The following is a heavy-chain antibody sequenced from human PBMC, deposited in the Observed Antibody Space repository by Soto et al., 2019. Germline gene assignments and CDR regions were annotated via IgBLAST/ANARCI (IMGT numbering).Heavy chain of an antibody. CDR3: ARVTAMVEFSRGPRYYYDY. J-gene: IGHJ4*02. CDR2: IYYSGST. D-gene: IGHD5-18*01. Sequence: SETLSLTCTVSGGSISSGGYYWSWIRQHPGKGLEWIGYIYYSGSTYYNPSLKSRVTISVDTSKNQFSLKLSSVTAADTAVYYCARVTAMVEFSRGPRYYYDYSGQGTLDIVSS. CDR1: GGSISSGGYY. V-gene: IGHV4-31*03.